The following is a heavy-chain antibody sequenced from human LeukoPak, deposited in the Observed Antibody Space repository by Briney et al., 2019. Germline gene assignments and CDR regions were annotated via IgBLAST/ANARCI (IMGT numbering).Heavy chain of an antibody. D-gene: IGHD6-19*01. J-gene: IGHJ4*02. Sequence: GGSLRLSCVASGFTFSSYWMHWVRQDPRKGLVWVSRISGDGRNINYADSVRGRFTISRDNAKNTLYLQMNTLRVEDTAVYYCARDLEQWLVHDYWGQGTLVTVSS. V-gene: IGHV3-74*01. CDR1: GFTFSSYW. CDR2: ISGDGRNI. CDR3: ARDLEQWLVHDY.